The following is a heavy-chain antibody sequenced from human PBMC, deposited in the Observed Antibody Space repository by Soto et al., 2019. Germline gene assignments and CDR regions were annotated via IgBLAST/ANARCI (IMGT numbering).Heavy chain of an antibody. V-gene: IGHV3-48*02. CDR3: ARDYPPVFARFGELLAFGDYYYYGMDV. Sequence: PGGSLRLSCAASGFTFSSYSMNWVRQAPGKGLEWVSYISSSSSTIYYADSVKGRFTISRDNAKNSLYLQMNSLRDEDTAVYYCARDYPPVFARFGELLAFGDYYYYGMDVWGQGTTVTVSS. J-gene: IGHJ6*02. CDR2: ISSSSSTI. CDR1: GFTFSSYS. D-gene: IGHD3-10*01.